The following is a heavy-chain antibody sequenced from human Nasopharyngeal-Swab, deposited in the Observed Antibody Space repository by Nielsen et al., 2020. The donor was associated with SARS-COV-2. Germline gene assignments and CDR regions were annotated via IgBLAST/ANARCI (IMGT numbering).Heavy chain of an antibody. CDR2: INSDGSST. CDR1: GFSFSDYW. V-gene: IGHV3-74*01. Sequence: GESLKISCAASGFSFSDYWMDWVRQAPGKGLVWVSHINSDGSSTSYADSAKGRFTISRDNAKNSLYLQMNSLRADDTAVYYCARDRPGRMDVWGQGTMVTVSS. J-gene: IGHJ6*02. CDR3: ARDRPGRMDV. D-gene: IGHD6-6*01.